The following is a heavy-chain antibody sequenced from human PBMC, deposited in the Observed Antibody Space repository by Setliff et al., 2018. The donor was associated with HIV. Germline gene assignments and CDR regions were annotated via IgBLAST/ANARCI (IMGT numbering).Heavy chain of an antibody. J-gene: IGHJ4*02. Sequence: HPGGSLRLSCAASGFTVSRFYMSWVRQAPGKGLEWVSVIYSDGSSYYAASVKGRFTISRDDAKNSLYLQMNSLRAEDAAVYYCARDLSYDYDRSSDTFDYWGQGTLVTVSS. CDR1: GFTVSRFY. CDR2: IYSDGSS. V-gene: IGHV3-53*01. D-gene: IGHD3-22*01. CDR3: ARDLSYDYDRSSDTFDY.